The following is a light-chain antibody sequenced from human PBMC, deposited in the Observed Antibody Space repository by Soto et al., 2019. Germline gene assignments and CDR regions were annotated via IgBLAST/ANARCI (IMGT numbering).Light chain of an antibody. Sequence: QAVVTQPPSASGTPGQRVTISCSGSSSNIGSNTVNWYQQLPGTAPKLLIYRNNQRPSGVPDRFSGSKSGTSASLAISGLQSGDEADYYCAAWDDSLNGLVFGGGTQLTVL. V-gene: IGLV1-44*01. CDR2: RNN. CDR1: SSNIGSNT. J-gene: IGLJ2*01. CDR3: AAWDDSLNGLV.